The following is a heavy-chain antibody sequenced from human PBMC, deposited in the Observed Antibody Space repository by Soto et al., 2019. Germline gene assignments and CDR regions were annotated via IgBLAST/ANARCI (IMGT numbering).Heavy chain of an antibody. J-gene: IGHJ6*04. D-gene: IGHD2-2*02. V-gene: IGHV3-48*03. CDR3: ASDGYCTSTSCYNRV. CDR2: ISTSGSTI. Sequence: PGGSLRLSCAASGFTFSSYEMNWVRQAPGKRLEWVSYISTSGSTIYYADSVKSRFTISRDNAKDSLYLQMNSLRAEDTAIYYCASDGYCTSTSCYNRVWGKGTTVTVSS. CDR1: GFTFSSYE.